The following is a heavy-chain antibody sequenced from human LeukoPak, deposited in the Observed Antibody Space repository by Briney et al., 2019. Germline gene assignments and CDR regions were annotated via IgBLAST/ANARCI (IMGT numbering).Heavy chain of an antibody. J-gene: IGHJ4*02. CDR3: AKGVGYRSGWDERSIFHY. CDR2: ISVSGDTT. D-gene: IGHD6-19*01. V-gene: IGHV3-23*01. Sequence: GGSLRLSCAASGFTFSNYAMNWVRQAPGKGLEWVSSISVSGDTTYSRDSVKGRFTVSRDDSKNTVYLQMNSLRVQDTAVYYCAKGVGYRSGWDERSIFHYWGQGVLVTVSS. CDR1: GFTFSNYA.